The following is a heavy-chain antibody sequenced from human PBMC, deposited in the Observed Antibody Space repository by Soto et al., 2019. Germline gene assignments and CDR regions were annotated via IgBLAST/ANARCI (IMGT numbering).Heavy chain of an antibody. CDR1: GFTFSSNA. V-gene: IGHV3-23*01. J-gene: IGHJ4*02. Sequence: GGSLRLSCAASGFTFSSNAMSWVRQVPGKGLEWVSGITGSGGITHYAASVKGRLTISRDNSRNTLHLQMNYLRVEDTAVYFGAKHTTFYYDRTGPGDSFDYWGQGILVTVSS. D-gene: IGHD3-22*01. CDR3: AKHTTFYYDRTGPGDSFDY. CDR2: ITGSGGIT.